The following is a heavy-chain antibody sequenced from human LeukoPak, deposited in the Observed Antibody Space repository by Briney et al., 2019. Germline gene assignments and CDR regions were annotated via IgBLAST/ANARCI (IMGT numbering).Heavy chain of an antibody. CDR2: INPNSGGT. Sequence: ASVKVSCKASGYTFTVYYMHWVRQAPGQGLEWMGRINPNSGGTNYAQKFQGRVTMTRDTSISTAYMELSRLRSDDTAAYYCARDRVGGKGFDPWGQGTLVTVSS. J-gene: IGHJ5*02. CDR1: GYTFTVYY. D-gene: IGHD1-26*01. CDR3: ARDRVGGKGFDP. V-gene: IGHV1-2*06.